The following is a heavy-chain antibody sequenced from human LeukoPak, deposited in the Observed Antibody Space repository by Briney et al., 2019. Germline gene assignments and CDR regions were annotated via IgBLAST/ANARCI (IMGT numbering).Heavy chain of an antibody. CDR1: GFTFNSYA. J-gene: IGHJ4*02. V-gene: IGHV3-64D*06. CDR3: ARDRDTMIVVVTGGLDY. CDR2: INYNGGTT. D-gene: IGHD3-22*01. Sequence: GGSLRLSCSASGFTFNSYAIHWVRQAPGKGLEYVSAINYNGGTTYYADSVKARFTISRDNSNNMVYLQMTSLRAEDMAVYYCARDRDTMIVVVTGGLDYWGQGTLVTVSS.